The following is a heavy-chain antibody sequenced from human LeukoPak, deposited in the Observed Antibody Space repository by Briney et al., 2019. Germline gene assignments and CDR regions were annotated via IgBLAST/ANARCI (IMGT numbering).Heavy chain of an antibody. J-gene: IGHJ4*02. CDR1: GFTFNYA. V-gene: IGHV3-23*01. CDR2: ISGSGGAI. D-gene: IGHD6-19*01. Sequence: TGGSLRLSCVASGFTFNYAMTWVRQAPGRGLEWVSSISGSGGAIYYANSVKGRFTISRDNSRNTLFQQMNSLRAEDTALYYCVKDRGRSVAVAADYWGQGTLVTVSS. CDR3: VKDRGRSVAVAADY.